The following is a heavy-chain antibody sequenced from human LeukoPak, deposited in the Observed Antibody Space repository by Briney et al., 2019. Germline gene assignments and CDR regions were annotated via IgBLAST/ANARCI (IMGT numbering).Heavy chain of an antibody. J-gene: IGHJ4*02. CDR3: ARVSLSSGCLSN. V-gene: IGHV3-21*01. CDR2: VSSASSHV. CDR1: GFSFSTYA. Sequence: GGSLRLSCVASGFSFSTYAMNWVRQAPGKGPEWVSYVSSASSHVYYADSVRGRFIISRDNAKNSLYLQMNSLRAEDTAVYYCARVSLSSGCLSNWGQGTLVTVSS. D-gene: IGHD6-19*01.